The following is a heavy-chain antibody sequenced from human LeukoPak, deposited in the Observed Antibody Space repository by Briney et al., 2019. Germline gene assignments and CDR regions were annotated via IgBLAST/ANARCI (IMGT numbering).Heavy chain of an antibody. V-gene: IGHV3-53*01. D-gene: IGHD6-13*01. CDR2: IYSGGST. CDR3: ARDLMGIAYRGAFYY. Sequence: GGSLRLSCAASEFSVGSNYMTWVRQAPGKELEWVSLIYSGGSTYYADSVKGRFTISRDNAKNSLYLQMNSLRAEDTAVYYCARDLMGIAYRGAFYYWGQGTLVTVSS. CDR1: EFSVGSNY. J-gene: IGHJ4*02.